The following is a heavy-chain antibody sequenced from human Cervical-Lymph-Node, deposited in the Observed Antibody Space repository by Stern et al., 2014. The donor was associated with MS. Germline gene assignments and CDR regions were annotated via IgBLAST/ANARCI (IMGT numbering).Heavy chain of an antibody. Sequence: EVQLVESGGTLVQPGGSLRLPCAASGSTVNSNYMTWVRQAPGKGLEWVSYFYSGISTYYAEAVKGRFSFSIDNSKNTLYLQMNNLRVEDTAMYYCTREMAARRLDPWGQGTLVIVSA. D-gene: IGHD5-24*01. CDR3: TREMAARRLDP. CDR1: GSTVNSNY. V-gene: IGHV3-66*01. CDR2: FYSGIST. J-gene: IGHJ5*02.